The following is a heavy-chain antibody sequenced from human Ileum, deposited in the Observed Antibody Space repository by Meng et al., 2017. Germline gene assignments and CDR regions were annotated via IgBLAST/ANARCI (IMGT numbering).Heavy chain of an antibody. Sequence: GGSLRLSCAASGFTISSYSMNWVRQAPGKGLEWVSSISGNSNYIYDADSVKGRFTSSRDNAMNSLYLQMNSLRAEDTAVYYCARGDYSLQRNDSLDIWGQGTMVTVSS. CDR1: GFTISSYS. J-gene: IGHJ3*02. D-gene: IGHD1-26*01. CDR2: ISGNSNYI. CDR3: ARGDYSLQRNDSLDI. V-gene: IGHV3-21*01.